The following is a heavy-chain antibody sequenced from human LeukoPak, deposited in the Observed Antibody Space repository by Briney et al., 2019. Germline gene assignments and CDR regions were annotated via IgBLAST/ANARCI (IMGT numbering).Heavy chain of an antibody. CDR1: GFTFSSYG. D-gene: IGHD2-15*01. CDR2: ISYDGSNK. CDR3: AKDQFTGYCSGGSCSYGMDV. Sequence: PGGSLRLYCAASGFTFSSYGMHWVRQAPGKGLEWVAVISYDGSNKYYADSVKGRFTISRDNSKNTLYLQMNSLRAEDTAVYYCAKDQFTGYCSGGSCSYGMDVWGQGTTVTVSS. J-gene: IGHJ6*02. V-gene: IGHV3-30*18.